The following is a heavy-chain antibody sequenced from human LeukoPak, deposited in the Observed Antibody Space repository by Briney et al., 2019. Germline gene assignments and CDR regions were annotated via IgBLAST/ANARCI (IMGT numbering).Heavy chain of an antibody. CDR1: GFTFSSYS. J-gene: IGHJ4*02. D-gene: IGHD6-13*01. CDR2: ISSSSSYI. Sequence: GGSLRLSCAASGFTFSSYSMNWVRQAPGKGLEWVSSISSSSSYIYYADSVKGRFTISRDNAKNSLYLQMNSLRAEDTAVYYCASSYSSSWHRITSFDYWGQGTLVTVSS. V-gene: IGHV3-21*01. CDR3: ASSYSSSWHRITSFDY.